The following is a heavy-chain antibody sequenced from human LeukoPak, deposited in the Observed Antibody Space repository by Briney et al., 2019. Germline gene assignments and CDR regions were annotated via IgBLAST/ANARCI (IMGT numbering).Heavy chain of an antibody. CDR3: ARDRVGGYVWGCYRYECVLDY. V-gene: IGHV1-18*01. J-gene: IGHJ4*02. CDR1: GYTFTSYG. D-gene: IGHD3-16*02. CDR2: ISAYNGNT. Sequence: ASVKVSCKASGYTFTSYGISWVRQAPGQGLEWMGWISAYNGNTNYAQKLQGRVTMTTDTSTSTAYMELRSLRSDDTAVYYCARDRVGGYVWGCYRYECVLDYWGQGTLVTVSS.